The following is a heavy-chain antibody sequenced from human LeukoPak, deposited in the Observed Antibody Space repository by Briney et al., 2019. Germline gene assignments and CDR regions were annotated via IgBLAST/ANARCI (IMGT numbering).Heavy chain of an antibody. CDR3: ASSGWYQTNDY. D-gene: IGHD6-19*01. Sequence: PGGSLRLSCAASGFTVSSNYMSWVRQAPGKGLEWVSVIYSGGSTYYADSVKGRFTISRDNSKNTLYLQMNSLRAGDTAVYYCASSGWYQTNDYWGQGTLVTVSS. CDR2: IYSGGST. CDR1: GFTVSSNY. V-gene: IGHV3-53*01. J-gene: IGHJ4*02.